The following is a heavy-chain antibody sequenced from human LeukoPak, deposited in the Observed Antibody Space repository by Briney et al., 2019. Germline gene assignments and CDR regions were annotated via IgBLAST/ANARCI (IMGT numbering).Heavy chain of an antibody. CDR1: GGTFSSYA. V-gene: IGHV1-69*04. J-gene: IGHJ4*02. Sequence: SVKVSCKASGGTFSSYAISWVRQAPGQGLEWMGRIIPILGIANYAQKFQGRVTITADKSTSTAYMELSSLRSEDTAVYYCARGDRAVTHADYFDYWGQGTLVTVSS. CDR3: ARGDRAVTHADYFDY. D-gene: IGHD4-17*01. CDR2: IIPILGIA.